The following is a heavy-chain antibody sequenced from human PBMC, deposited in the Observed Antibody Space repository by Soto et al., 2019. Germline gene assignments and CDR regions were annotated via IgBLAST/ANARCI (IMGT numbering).Heavy chain of an antibody. CDR1: GGSISSYY. CDR3: ARGTVLLWFGAPRLWFDP. D-gene: IGHD3-10*01. J-gene: IGHJ5*02. Sequence: QVQLQESGPGLVKPSETLSLTCTVSGGSISSYYWSWIRQPPGKGLEWIGYSYYSGSTNYNPSLKSRVTLSVDTSKNQFSLKLSSVTAADTAVYYCARGTVLLWFGAPRLWFDPWGQGTLVTVSS. CDR2: SYYSGST. V-gene: IGHV4-59*01.